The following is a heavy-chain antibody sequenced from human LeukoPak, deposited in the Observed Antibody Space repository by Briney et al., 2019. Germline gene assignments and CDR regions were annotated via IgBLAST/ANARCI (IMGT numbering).Heavy chain of an antibody. J-gene: IGHJ4*02. CDR3: AKSRASKSPTRGVFDY. CDR1: GFTFSSYG. CDR2: ISYDGSNK. Sequence: GGSLRLSCAASGFTFSSYGMHWVRQAPGKGLEWVAVISYDGSNKYYADSVKARFTISRDNSKNTLYLQMNSLRAEDTAVYYCAKSRASKSPTRGVFDYWGQGTLVTVSS. V-gene: IGHV3-30*18. D-gene: IGHD3-10*01.